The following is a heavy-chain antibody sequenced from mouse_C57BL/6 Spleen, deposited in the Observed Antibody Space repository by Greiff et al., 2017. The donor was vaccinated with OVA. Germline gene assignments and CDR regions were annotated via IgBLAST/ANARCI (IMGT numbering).Heavy chain of an antibody. D-gene: IGHD3-3*01. CDR2: INYEGSST. V-gene: IGHV5-16*01. CDR1: GFTFSDYY. CDR3: AREGGQLTGGFAY. J-gene: IGHJ3*01. Sequence: EVKLMESEGGLVQPGSSMKLSCTASGFTFSDYYMAWVRQVPEKGLEWVANINYEGSSTYYLDSLKSRFIISRDNAKNILYLQMSSLKSEDTATYYCAREGGQLTGGFAYWGQGTMVTVSA.